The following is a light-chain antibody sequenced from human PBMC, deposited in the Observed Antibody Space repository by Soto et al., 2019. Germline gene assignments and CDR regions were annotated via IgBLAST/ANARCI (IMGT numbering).Light chain of an antibody. J-gene: IGKJ2*01. CDR3: QEYNKWPPYT. V-gene: IGKV3-15*01. CDR2: GAS. CDR1: QSVSSN. Sequence: EIVMTQSPATLSVSPGERAILSCRASQSVSSNLAWYQQKPGQAPRLLIYGASTRTTGIQARFSGSGSGTEFPLTISSLQSEDFAVYYCQEYNKWPPYTFGQGTKLEIK.